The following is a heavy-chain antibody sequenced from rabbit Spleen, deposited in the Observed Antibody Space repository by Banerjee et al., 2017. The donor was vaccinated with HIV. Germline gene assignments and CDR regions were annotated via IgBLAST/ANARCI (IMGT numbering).Heavy chain of an antibody. CDR1: GFDFSGTG. CDR3: VRGASGRGYYSL. Sequence: QEQLMESGGGLVQPGGSLKLSCKASGFDFSGTGVSWVRQAPGKGLEWIGYIDLLFGTTYYANWVNGRFTISSHSAQNTLYLQLHSLTAADTATYFCVRGASGRGYYSLWGQGTLVTVS. CDR2: IDLLFGTT. V-gene: IGHV1S47*01. J-gene: IGHJ4*01. D-gene: IGHD1-1*01.